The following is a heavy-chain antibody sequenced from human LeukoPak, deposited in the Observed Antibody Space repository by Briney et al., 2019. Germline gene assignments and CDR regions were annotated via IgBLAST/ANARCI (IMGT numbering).Heavy chain of an antibody. CDR2: IFDSGTT. D-gene: IGHD3-9*01. CDR1: GGSISSYY. J-gene: IGHJ4*02. V-gene: IGHV4-59*01. CDR3: ARVSYDVLTGYNPLDY. Sequence: TSETLSLTCTVSGGSISSYYWSWIRQPPGKGLEWIGYIFDSGTTKYNPSLKSRVTISVDTSKNQLSLKLSSVTAADTALYYCARVSYDVLTGYNPLDYWGQGTLVTVSS.